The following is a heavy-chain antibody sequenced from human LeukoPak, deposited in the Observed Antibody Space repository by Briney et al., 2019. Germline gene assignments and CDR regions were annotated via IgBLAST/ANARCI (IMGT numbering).Heavy chain of an antibody. CDR1: GFIFSNYG. J-gene: IGHJ4*02. CDR2: ISYDGSNQ. Sequence: GGSLRLSCAASGFIFSNYGMHWVRQAPGKGLEWVAIISYDGSNQYYVDSVKGRFTISRDNSKNTLYLQMNSLRAEDTAVYYCARDPRAARPEYFDYWGQGTLVTVSS. V-gene: IGHV3-30*03. D-gene: IGHD6-6*01. CDR3: ARDPRAARPEYFDY.